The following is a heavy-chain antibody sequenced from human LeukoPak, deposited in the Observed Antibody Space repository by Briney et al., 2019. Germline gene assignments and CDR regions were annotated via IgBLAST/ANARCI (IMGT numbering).Heavy chain of an antibody. CDR1: GYTFTGYY. CDR3: ARVKPKLYSSSWYYYYMDV. V-gene: IGHV1-2*02. D-gene: IGHD6-13*01. CDR2: INPNSGGT. Sequence: ASVKVSCKASGYTFTGYYMHWVRQAPGQELEWMGWINPNSGGTNYAQKFQGRVTMTRDTSISTAYMELSRLRSDDTAVYYCARVKPKLYSSSWYYYYMDVWGKGTTVTVSS. J-gene: IGHJ6*03.